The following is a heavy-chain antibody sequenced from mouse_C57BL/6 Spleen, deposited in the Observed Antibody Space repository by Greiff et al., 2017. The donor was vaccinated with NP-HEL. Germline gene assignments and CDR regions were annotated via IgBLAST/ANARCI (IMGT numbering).Heavy chain of an antibody. Sequence: VQLQASGAELAKPGASVKLSCKASGYTFTSYWMHWVKQRPGEGLEWIGYINSSSGNTKYNQKFKDKATLTADKSSSTADMQLSSRTYEGAAVYYGAKDNWDPYCDDWGQGTTLTVAS. V-gene: IGHV1-7*01. D-gene: IGHD4-1*01. CDR1: GYTFTSYW. CDR2: INSSSGNT. J-gene: IGHJ2*01. CDR3: AKDNWDPYCDD.